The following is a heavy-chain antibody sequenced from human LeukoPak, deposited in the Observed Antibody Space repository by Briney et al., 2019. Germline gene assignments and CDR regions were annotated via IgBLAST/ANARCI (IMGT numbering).Heavy chain of an antibody. CDR1: GFTVSSNY. D-gene: IGHD3-22*01. V-gene: IGHV3-53*01. J-gene: IGHJ5*02. CDR3: ARGPYYYDNNWFDP. Sequence: GGSLRLSCAASGFTVSSNYMSWVRQAPGKGPEWVSVIYSGGSTYYADFVKGRFTISRDNSKNTLYLQMNSLRAEDTAVYYCARGPYYYDNNWFDPWGQGTPVTVSS. CDR2: IYSGGST.